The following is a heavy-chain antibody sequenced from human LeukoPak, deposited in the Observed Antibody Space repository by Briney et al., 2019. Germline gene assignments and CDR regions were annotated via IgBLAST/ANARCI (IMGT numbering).Heavy chain of an antibody. D-gene: IGHD2-2*01. V-gene: IGHV3-7*03. CDR3: AKLIVVVPAANDY. J-gene: IGHJ4*02. CDR1: GFTFSSYW. CDR2: IKQDGSEK. Sequence: GGSLRLSCAASGFTFSSYWMSWVRQAPGKGLEWVANIKQDGSEKYYVDSVKGRFTISRDNAKNSLYLQMNSLRAEDTAVYYCAKLIVVVPAANDYWGQGTLVTVSS.